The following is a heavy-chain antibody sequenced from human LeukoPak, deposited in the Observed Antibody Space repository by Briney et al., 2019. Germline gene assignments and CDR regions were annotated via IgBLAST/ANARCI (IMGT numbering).Heavy chain of an antibody. V-gene: IGHV4-31*03. D-gene: IGHD3-10*01. J-gene: IGHJ3*02. CDR3: ARDYGELGAFDI. CDR2: IYYSGST. CDR1: GGSISSGGYY. Sequence: SQTLSLTCTVSGGSISSGGYYWSWIRQHPGKGLEWIGYIYYSGSTYYNPSLKSRVTISVDTSKNQFSLKLSSVTAADTAVYYCARDYGELGAFDIWGQGTMVTASS.